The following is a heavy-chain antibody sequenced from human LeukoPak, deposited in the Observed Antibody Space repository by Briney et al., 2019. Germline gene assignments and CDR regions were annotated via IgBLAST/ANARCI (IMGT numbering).Heavy chain of an antibody. J-gene: IGHJ1*01. CDR3: ARALPRRGYDSSGLQH. CDR1: GYSISSGYY. D-gene: IGHD3-22*01. Sequence: PSETLSLTCTVSGYSISSGYYWGWIRQPPGKGLEWIGSIYHSGSTYYNPSLKSRVTISVDTSKNQFSLKLSSVTAADTAVYYCARALPRRGYDSSGLQHWGQGTLVTVSS. V-gene: IGHV4-38-2*02. CDR2: IYHSGST.